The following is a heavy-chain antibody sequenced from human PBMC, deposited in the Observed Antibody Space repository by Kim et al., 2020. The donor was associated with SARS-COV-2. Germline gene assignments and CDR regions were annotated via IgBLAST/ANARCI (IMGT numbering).Heavy chain of an antibody. J-gene: IGHJ6*02. V-gene: IGHV4-34*01. CDR2: INHSGST. D-gene: IGHD6-6*01. Sequence: SETLSLTCAVYGGSFSGYYWSWIRQPPGKGLEWIGEINHSGSTNYNPSLKSRVTISVDTSKNQFSLKLSSVTAADTAVYYCAREEEYRGGLLGVDYGMDVWGQGTTVTVSS. CDR1: GGSFSGYY. CDR3: AREEEYRGGLLGVDYGMDV.